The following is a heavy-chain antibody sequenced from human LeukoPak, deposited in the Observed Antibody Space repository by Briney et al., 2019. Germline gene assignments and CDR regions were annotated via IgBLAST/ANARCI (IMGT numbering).Heavy chain of an antibody. CDR1: GYTLTELS. D-gene: IGHD3-22*01. J-gene: IGHJ4*02. Sequence: ASVKVSCKVSGYTLTELSMHWVRQAPGKGLEWMGGFDPEDGETIYAQKFQGRVTMTEDTSTDTAYMELSSLRSEDTAVYYCATVYYDSSRFDYRGQGTLVTVSS. V-gene: IGHV1-24*01. CDR2: FDPEDGET. CDR3: ATVYYDSSRFDY.